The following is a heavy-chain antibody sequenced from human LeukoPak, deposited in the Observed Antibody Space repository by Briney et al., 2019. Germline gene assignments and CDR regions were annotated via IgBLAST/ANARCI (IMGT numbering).Heavy chain of an antibody. J-gene: IGHJ4*02. CDR2: ISYDGSNK. V-gene: IGHV3-30-3*01. CDR3: ARGRQNILTGYYFDY. Sequence: GGSLRLSCAASGFTFSSYAMHWVRQAPGKGLEWVAVISYDGSNKYYADSVKGRFTISRDNSKNTLYLQVNSLRAEDTAVYYCARGRQNILTGYYFDYWGQGTLVTVSS. CDR1: GFTFSSYA. D-gene: IGHD3-9*01.